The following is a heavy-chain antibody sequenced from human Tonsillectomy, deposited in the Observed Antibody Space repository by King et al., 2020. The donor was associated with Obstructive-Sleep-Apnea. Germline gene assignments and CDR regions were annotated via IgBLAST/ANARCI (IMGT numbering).Heavy chain of an antibody. J-gene: IGHJ4*02. CDR2: ISWSSTSI. D-gene: IGHD3-22*01. CDR3: AKGYDSGGYVPYY. V-gene: IGHV3-9*01. Sequence: VQLVESGGGLVQPGRSLRLSCAASGFAFDDYAMHWVRQAPGKGLEWVSSISWSSTSIAYADSVKGRFTISRDNAKKSLFLQMNSLRTEVTALYYCAKGYDSGGYVPYYWGQGTLVTVSS. CDR1: GFAFDDYA.